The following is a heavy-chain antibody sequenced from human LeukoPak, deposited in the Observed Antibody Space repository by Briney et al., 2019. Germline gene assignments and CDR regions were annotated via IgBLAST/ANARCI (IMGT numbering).Heavy chain of an antibody. CDR2: MNPNSGNT. J-gene: IGHJ5*02. V-gene: IGHV1-8*03. CDR3: ARGPRRSYYDILIGSPYWFDP. D-gene: IGHD3-9*01. CDR1: GYTFTSYD. Sequence: ASVKVSCKASGYTFTSYDINWVRQATGQGLEWMGWMNPNSGNTGYAQKFQGRVTITRNTSISTAYMELSSLRSEDTAVYYCARGPRRSYYDILIGSPYWFDPWGQGTLVTVSS.